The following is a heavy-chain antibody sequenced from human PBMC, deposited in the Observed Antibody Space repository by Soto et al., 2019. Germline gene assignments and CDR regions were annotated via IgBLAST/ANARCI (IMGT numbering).Heavy chain of an antibody. V-gene: IGHV3-7*01. D-gene: IGHD2-15*01. J-gene: IGHJ6*03. CDR1: RFIFSSYW. Sequence: EVQLVESGGGLVQPGGSLRLSCAASRFIFSSYWMSWVRQAPGKGLEWVANIKKDGSEKSYVDSVKGRFTISRDNAKTSRYLQMNSLRAEDTAVYYCARGRGYCSGGNCFNYYYYMDVWGKGTTVTVSS. CDR3: ARGRGYCSGGNCFNYYYYMDV. CDR2: IKKDGSEK.